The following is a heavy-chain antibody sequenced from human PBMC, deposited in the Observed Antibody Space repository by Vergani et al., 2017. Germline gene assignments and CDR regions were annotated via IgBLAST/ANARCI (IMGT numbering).Heavy chain of an antibody. Sequence: EAQLVESGGRVVRPGGSLRLSCVATGLSMEEYGMTWVRQVPGKGLQWVAGVSYNGGARGYADSVKGRFTISRDNAKESVYLQMNNLREDDTALYHCVRGLTFHNAWGRGTLVIVSS. CDR2: VSYNGGAR. CDR3: VRGLTFHNA. J-gene: IGHJ5*02. D-gene: IGHD2/OR15-2a*01. V-gene: IGHV3-20*01. CDR1: GLSMEEYG.